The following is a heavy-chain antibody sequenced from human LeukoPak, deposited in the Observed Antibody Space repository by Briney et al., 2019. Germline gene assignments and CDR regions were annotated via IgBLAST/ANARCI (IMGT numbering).Heavy chain of an antibody. Sequence: GGSLRLSCVASGFSFDRYAMSWVRQAPGKGLEWVSGISRNGGSLYYADSVRGRFSISRDNSGNTLYLEVNNLRPEDTATYYCAKDPRGDWIGAFDIRGQGTMVTVSS. D-gene: IGHD3-3*01. V-gene: IGHV3-23*01. CDR1: GFSFDRYA. CDR2: ISRNGGSL. J-gene: IGHJ3*02. CDR3: AKDPRGDWIGAFDI.